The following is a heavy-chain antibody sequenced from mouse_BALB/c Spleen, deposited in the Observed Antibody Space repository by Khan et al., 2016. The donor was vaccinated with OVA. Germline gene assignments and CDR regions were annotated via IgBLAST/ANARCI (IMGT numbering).Heavy chain of an antibody. Sequence: EVQLQESGPGLVKPSQSLSLTCSVTGYSIISGYFWNWIRQFPGNRLEWMGYIRYDGNSNYNPSLKNRISITRDTSKNQFFLKLNSVTPEDTATYYIATGDSSCSSWFAYWGQGTLVTVSA. V-gene: IGHV3-6*02. CDR2: IRYDGNS. CDR3: ATGDSSCSSWFAY. CDR1: GYSIISGYF. D-gene: IGHD3-2*01. J-gene: IGHJ3*01.